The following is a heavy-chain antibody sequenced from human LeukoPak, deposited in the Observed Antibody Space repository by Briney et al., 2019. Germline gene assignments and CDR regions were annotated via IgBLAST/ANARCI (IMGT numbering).Heavy chain of an antibody. CDR2: ISSSSSYI. J-gene: IGHJ6*02. Sequence: PGGSLRLSCAASGFTFSSYSMNWVRQAPGKGLEWVSSISSSSSYIYYADSVKGRFTISRDNAKNSLYLQMNSLRAEDTAVYYCARERGVKWYEYYYYGMDVWGQGTTVTVSS. CDR3: ARERGVKWYEYYYYGMDV. V-gene: IGHV3-21*01. D-gene: IGHD3-10*01. CDR1: GFTFSSYS.